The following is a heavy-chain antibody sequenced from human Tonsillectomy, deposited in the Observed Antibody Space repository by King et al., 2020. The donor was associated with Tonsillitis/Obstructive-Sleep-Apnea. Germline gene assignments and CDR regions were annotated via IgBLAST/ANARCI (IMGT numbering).Heavy chain of an antibody. CDR3: ARGGIGYDFAFDI. V-gene: IGHV5-10-1*01. CDR1: GYSFTSYW. Sequence: ERQLVQSGAEVKEPGESLRISCKGSGYSFTSYWINWERQMPGKGLDWMGRIVPSDPYSNYSPSFQGHVTFSVDKSISTAHLQWSSLRASDNAMYYCARGGIGYDFAFDIWGQGTMVTISS. J-gene: IGHJ3*02. D-gene: IGHD5-12*01. CDR2: IVPSDPYS.